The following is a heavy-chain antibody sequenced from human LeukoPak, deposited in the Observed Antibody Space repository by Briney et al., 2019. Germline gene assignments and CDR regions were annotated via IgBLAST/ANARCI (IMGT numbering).Heavy chain of an antibody. CDR3: AKDPLTSYPDYFDY. CDR1: GGTFSSYA. J-gene: IGHJ4*02. Sequence: ASVKVSCKASGGTFSSYAISWVRQAPGQGLEWVSAISGSGGSTYYADSVKGRFTISRDNSKSTLYLQMNSLRAEDTAVYYCAKDPLTSYPDYFDYWGKGTLVTVSS. CDR2: ISGSGGST. V-gene: IGHV3-23*01.